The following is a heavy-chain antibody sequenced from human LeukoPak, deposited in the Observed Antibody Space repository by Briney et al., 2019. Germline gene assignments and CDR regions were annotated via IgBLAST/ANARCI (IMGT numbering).Heavy chain of an antibody. CDR1: GGSVSSYY. V-gene: IGHV4-59*02. CDR2: IYYSGGT. Sequence: SETLSLTCTVSGGSVSSYYWSWIRQPPGKGLEWIGYIYYSGGTNYNPSLKSRVTISVDTSKNQFSLELSSVTAADTAVYYCARGVDAAAAIYLFDYWGQGTLVTVSS. D-gene: IGHD2-2*01. CDR3: ARGVDAAAAIYLFDY. J-gene: IGHJ4*02.